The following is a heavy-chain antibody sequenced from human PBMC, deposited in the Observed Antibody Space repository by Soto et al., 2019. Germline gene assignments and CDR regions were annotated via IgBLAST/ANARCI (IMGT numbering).Heavy chain of an antibody. CDR2: ISGSGDST. V-gene: IGHV3-23*01. Sequence: GALRLSCAASVFTCSSYAMWWVRQAPGKGPEWVLSISGSGDSTHSADAVKGRFTISRDNSNNALYLQMNSLTVDDTAIYYCARGILQKPPGSRAFHFWGQGTMVTVSS. J-gene: IGHJ3*01. D-gene: IGHD2-2*01. CDR3: ARGILQKPPGSRAFHF. CDR1: VFTCSSYA.